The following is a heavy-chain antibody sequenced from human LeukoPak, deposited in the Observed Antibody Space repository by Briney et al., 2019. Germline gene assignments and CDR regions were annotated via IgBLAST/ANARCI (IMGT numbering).Heavy chain of an antibody. CDR1: GGSFSGYY. CDR2: INHSGST. Sequence: SETLSLTCAVYGGSFSGYYWSWIRQPPGKGLEWIGEINHSGSTNYNPSLKSRVTISVDTSKNQFSLKLSSVTAADTAVYYCARGPKIVVIIPYDAFDIWGQGTMVTVSS. V-gene: IGHV4-34*01. CDR3: ARGPKIVVIIPYDAFDI. D-gene: IGHD3-22*01. J-gene: IGHJ3*02.